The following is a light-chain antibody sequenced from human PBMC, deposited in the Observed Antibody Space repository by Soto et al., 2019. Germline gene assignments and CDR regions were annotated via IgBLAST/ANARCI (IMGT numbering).Light chain of an antibody. Sequence: QSALTQPPSASGSPGQSVTISCTGASSDVGDYNYVSWYQQRPGKAPKLIIYQVTNRPSGVSNRFSGSRSGNTASLTISGLQGDDEADYYCTSYTTSNTLVFGTGTKVTV. CDR3: TSYTTSNTLV. CDR1: SSDVGDYNY. V-gene: IGLV2-14*01. CDR2: QVT. J-gene: IGLJ1*01.